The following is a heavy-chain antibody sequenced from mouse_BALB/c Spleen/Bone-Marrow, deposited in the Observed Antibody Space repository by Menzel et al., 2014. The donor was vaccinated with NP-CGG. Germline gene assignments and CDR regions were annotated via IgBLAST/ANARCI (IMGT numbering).Heavy chain of an antibody. CDR2: TSSGSSTI. Sequence: EVQLQQSGGGLVQPGGSRKLSCAASGFTFSSFGMHWVRQTPEKGLEWVAYTSSGSSTIYYADTVKGRFTISRDNPKNTLFLQVTSLRSEDTAMYYCTRGGNWDDFDYWGQGTTLTVSS. D-gene: IGHD4-1*01. CDR1: GFTFSSFG. J-gene: IGHJ2*01. V-gene: IGHV5-17*02. CDR3: TRGGNWDDFDY.